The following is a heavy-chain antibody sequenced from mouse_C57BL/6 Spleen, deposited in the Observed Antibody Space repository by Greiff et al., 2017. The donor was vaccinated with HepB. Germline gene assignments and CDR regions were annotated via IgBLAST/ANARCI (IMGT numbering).Heavy chain of an antibody. Sequence: EVQLQQSGAELVRPGASVKLSCTASGFNIKDDYMHWVKQRPEQGLEWIGWIDPENGDTEYASKFQGKATITADTSSNTAYLQLSSLTSEDTAVYYCNRGWLPRGFAYWGQGTLVTVSA. CDR1: GFNIKDDY. D-gene: IGHD2-3*01. CDR2: IDPENGDT. CDR3: NRGWLPRGFAY. V-gene: IGHV14-4*01. J-gene: IGHJ3*01.